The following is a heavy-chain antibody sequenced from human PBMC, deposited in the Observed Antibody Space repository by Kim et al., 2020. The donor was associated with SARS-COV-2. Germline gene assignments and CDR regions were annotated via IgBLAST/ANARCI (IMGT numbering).Heavy chain of an antibody. CDR3: ARDMKELSSGYYRQKTRCCYYGMDV. D-gene: IGHD3-22*01. CDR1: GGTFSSYA. J-gene: IGHJ6*02. Sequence: SVKVSCKASGGTFSSYAISWVRQAPGQGLEWMGGIIPIFGTANYAQKFQGRVTITADESTSTAYMELSSLRSEDTAVYYCARDMKELSSGYYRQKTRCCYYGMDVWGQGTTVTVSS. V-gene: IGHV1-69*13. CDR2: IIPIFGTA.